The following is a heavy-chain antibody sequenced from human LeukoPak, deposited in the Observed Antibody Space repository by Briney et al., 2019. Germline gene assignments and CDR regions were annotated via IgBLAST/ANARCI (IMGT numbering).Heavy chain of an antibody. V-gene: IGHV1-24*01. CDR1: GSTLTELS. Sequence: EASVKVCCKVSGSTLTELSMHWVRQAPGKGMEWKGGFDPEDGETIYAQKFQGRVTMTEDTSTDTAYMELSSLRSEDTAVYYCATTDPRFYSNYVYYYGMDVWGKGTTVTVSS. CDR2: FDPEDGET. CDR3: ATTDPRFYSNYVYYYGMDV. J-gene: IGHJ6*04. D-gene: IGHD4-11*01.